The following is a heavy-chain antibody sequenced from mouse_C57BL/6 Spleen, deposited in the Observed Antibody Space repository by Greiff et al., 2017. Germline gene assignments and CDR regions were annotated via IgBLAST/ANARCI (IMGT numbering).Heavy chain of an antibody. D-gene: IGHD1-1*01. J-gene: IGHJ4*01. CDR1: GYTFTDYY. CDR2: INPNNGGT. CDR3: ARGYYGADAMDY. Sequence: VQLQQSGPELVKPGASVKISCKASGYTFTDYYMNWVKQSHGKSLEWIGDINPNNGGTSYNQKFKGKATLTVDKSSSTAYMELRSLTSEDSAVYYSARGYYGADAMDYWGQGTSVTVAS. V-gene: IGHV1-26*01.